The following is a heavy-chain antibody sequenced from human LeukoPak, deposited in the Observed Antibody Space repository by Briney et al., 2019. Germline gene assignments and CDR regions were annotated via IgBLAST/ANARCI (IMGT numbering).Heavy chain of an antibody. V-gene: IGHV4-59*01. CDR3: ARSGSITVSGSLPY. J-gene: IGHJ4*02. CDR1: GGSISSYC. D-gene: IGHD6-19*01. Sequence: PSETLSLTCTVSGGSISSYCWSWVRQPPGKGLEWIGYIHYSGSTNYNPSLKSRVTISIDASKNQFSLKLTSVTAADTAVYYCARSGSITVSGSLPYWGQGTLVTVSS. CDR2: IHYSGST.